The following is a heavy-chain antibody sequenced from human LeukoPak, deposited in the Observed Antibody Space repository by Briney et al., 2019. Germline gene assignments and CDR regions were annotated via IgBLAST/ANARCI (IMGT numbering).Heavy chain of an antibody. CDR3: AKDKGIAAAGRDFDY. J-gene: IGHJ4*02. CDR1: GFTFDDYA. CDR2: ISWNSGSI. Sequence: GGSLRLSCAASGFTFDDYAMHWVRQAPGKGLEWVSGISWNSGSIGYADSVKGRFTISGDNAKNSLYLQMNSLRAEDTALYYCAKDKGIAAAGRDFDYWGQGTLVTVSS. D-gene: IGHD6-13*01. V-gene: IGHV3-9*01.